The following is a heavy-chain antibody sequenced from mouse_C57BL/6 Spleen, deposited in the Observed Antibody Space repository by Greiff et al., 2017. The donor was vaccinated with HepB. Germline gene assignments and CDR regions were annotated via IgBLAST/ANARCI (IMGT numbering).Heavy chain of an antibody. CDR1: GFTFSDYG. D-gene: IGHD1-1*01. Sequence: DVMLVESGGGLVKPGGSLKLSCAASGFTFSDYGMHWVRQAPEKGLEWVAYISSGSSTIYYADTVKGRFTISRDNAKNTLCLQMTSLRSEDTAMYYCARQSYYGSMTWYFDVWGTGTTVTVSS. CDR2: ISSGSSTI. CDR3: ARQSYYGSMTWYFDV. V-gene: IGHV5-17*01. J-gene: IGHJ1*03.